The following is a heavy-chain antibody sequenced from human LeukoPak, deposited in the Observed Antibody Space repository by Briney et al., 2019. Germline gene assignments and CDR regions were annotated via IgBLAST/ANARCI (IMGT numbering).Heavy chain of an antibody. Sequence: PGGSLRLSCAASEFTFNRSWMNWVRQAPGKGLEWVANMDPSGSQKRYVDSVKGRFTVSRDNADNTMFLQMNSVRDEDTAVYYCATKQWLAPPPDSWGQGTPVTVSS. J-gene: IGHJ4*02. CDR3: ATKQWLAPPPDS. V-gene: IGHV3-7*01. CDR1: EFTFNRSW. D-gene: IGHD6-19*01. CDR2: MDPSGSQK.